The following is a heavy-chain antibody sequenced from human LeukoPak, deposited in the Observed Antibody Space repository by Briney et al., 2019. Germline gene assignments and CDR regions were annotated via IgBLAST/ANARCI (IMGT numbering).Heavy chain of an antibody. CDR3: ARDLSGYSYGYFYYYGMDV. D-gene: IGHD5-18*01. CDR1: GFTFSSYS. J-gene: IGHJ6*02. Sequence: GGSLRLSCAASGFTFSSYSMNWVRQAPGKGLEWVSSISSSSSYIYYADSVKGRFTISRDNAKNSLYLQMNGLRAEDTAVYYCARDLSGYSYGYFYYYGMDVWGQGTTVTVSS. CDR2: ISSSSSYI. V-gene: IGHV3-21*01.